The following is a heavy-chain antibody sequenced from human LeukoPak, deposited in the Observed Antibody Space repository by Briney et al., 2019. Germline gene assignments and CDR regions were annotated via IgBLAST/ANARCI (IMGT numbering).Heavy chain of an antibody. CDR3: ARGRDKLGYCSSTSCYRQYNRFDP. V-gene: IGHV4-34*01. Sequence: SETLSLTCAVYGGSFSGYYWSWIRQPPGKGLEWIGEINHSGSTNYNPSLKSRVTISVDTSKNQFSLKLSSVTAADTAVYYCARGRDKLGYCSSTSCYRQYNRFDPWGQGTLVTVSS. CDR2: INHSGST. J-gene: IGHJ5*02. CDR1: GGSFSGYY. D-gene: IGHD2-2*02.